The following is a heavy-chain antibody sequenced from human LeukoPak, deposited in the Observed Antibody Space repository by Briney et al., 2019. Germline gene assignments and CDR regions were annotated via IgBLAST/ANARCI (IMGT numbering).Heavy chain of an antibody. CDR2: INHSGST. Sequence: SETLSLTCTVSGGSISSYYRSWIRQPPGKGLEWIGEINHSGSTNYNPSLKSRVTISVDTSKNQFSLKLSSVTAADTAVYYCARRQMDGSGRWIDYWGQGTLVTVSS. CDR1: GGSISSYY. CDR3: ARRQMDGSGRWIDY. D-gene: IGHD3-10*01. J-gene: IGHJ4*02. V-gene: IGHV4-34*01.